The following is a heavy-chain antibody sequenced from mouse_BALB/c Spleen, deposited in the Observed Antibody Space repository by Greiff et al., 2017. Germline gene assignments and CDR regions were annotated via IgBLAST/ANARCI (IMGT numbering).Heavy chain of an antibody. CDR2: ISYSGST. Sequence: EVKVEESGPGLVKPSQSLSLTCTVTGYSITSDYAWNWIRQFPGNKLEWMGYISYSGSTSYNPSLKSRISITRDTSKNQFFLQLNSVTTEDTATYYGAKGDDYGDGAWFAYWGQGTLVTVSA. V-gene: IGHV3-2*02. CDR1: GYSITSDYA. D-gene: IGHD2-4*01. CDR3: AKGDDYGDGAWFAY. J-gene: IGHJ3*01.